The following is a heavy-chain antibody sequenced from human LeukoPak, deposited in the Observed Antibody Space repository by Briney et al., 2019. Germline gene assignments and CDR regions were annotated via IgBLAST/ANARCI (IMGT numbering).Heavy chain of an antibody. CDR3: ARGNAVAGGAGTFDI. J-gene: IGHJ3*02. V-gene: IGHV1-2*02. D-gene: IGHD6-19*01. CDR2: INPNSGGI. CDR1: GYTFTGYY. Sequence: GASLKDSCEASGYTFTGYYMCWVRQAPGQRLEWMGWINPNSGGINYAQKCQGRFTMTRETSISTANKELSRLRSDDTDGYYCARGNAVAGGAGTFDIWGQGTMVTVSS.